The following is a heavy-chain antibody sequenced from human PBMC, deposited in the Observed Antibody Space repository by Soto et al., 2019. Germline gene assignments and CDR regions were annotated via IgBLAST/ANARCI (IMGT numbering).Heavy chain of an antibody. Sequence: EVQLVETGGGLIQPGGSLRLSCLASGFSVTTNYIIWVRQPPGKGLDWVSTTFTGGSTHYADSVKGRFSIYRDNSKSTVYIQMNNLRVKDTAVYYCAQKTPSSIQGWAFGMDVWGQGTTVSVSS. J-gene: IGHJ6*02. D-gene: IGHD1-26*01. CDR1: GFSVTTNY. V-gene: IGHV3-53*02. CDR3: AQKTPSSIQGWAFGMDV. CDR2: TFTGGST.